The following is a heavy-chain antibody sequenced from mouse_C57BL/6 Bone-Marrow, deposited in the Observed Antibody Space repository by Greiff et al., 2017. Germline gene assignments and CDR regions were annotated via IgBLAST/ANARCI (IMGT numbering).Heavy chain of an antibody. CDR1: GFNIKDDY. J-gene: IGHJ3*01. CDR3: ALSAGYYPAWFAY. D-gene: IGHD2-3*01. Sequence: EVKLMESGAELVRPGASVKLSCTASGFNIKDDYMHWVKQRPEQGLEWIGWIDPENGDTEYASKFQGKATITADTSSNTAYLQLSSLTSEGTAVYYCALSAGYYPAWFAYWGQGTLVTVSA. V-gene: IGHV14-4*01. CDR2: IDPENGDT.